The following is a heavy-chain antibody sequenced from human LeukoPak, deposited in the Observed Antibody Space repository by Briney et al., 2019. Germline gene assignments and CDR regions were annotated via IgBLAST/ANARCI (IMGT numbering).Heavy chain of an antibody. Sequence: GGSLRLSCAASGFTFSSYTMTWVRQAPGKGLEWVSDISDSGYTYYADSVKGRFTISRDNSKNTLYLQMGSLRAEDMAVYYCARDPYGDPKYYFDYWGQGTLVTVSS. D-gene: IGHD4-17*01. CDR3: ARDPYGDPKYYFDY. CDR1: GFTFSSYT. J-gene: IGHJ4*02. V-gene: IGHV3-66*03. CDR2: ISDSGYT.